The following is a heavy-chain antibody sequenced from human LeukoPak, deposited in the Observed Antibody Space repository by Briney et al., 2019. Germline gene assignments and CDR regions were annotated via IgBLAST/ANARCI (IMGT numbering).Heavy chain of an antibody. J-gene: IGHJ4*02. CDR1: GFTSSNAW. V-gene: IGHV3-15*01. CDR2: IKSKTDGGTT. D-gene: IGHD2-2*02. CDR3: TTSPIAVVVPAAICRPDY. Sequence: GGSLRLSCAASGFTSSNAWMSWVRQAPGKGLEWVGRIKSKTDGGTTDYAAPVKGRFTISRDDSKNTLYLQMNSLKTEDTAVYYCTTSPIAVVVPAAICRPDYWGQGTLVTVSS.